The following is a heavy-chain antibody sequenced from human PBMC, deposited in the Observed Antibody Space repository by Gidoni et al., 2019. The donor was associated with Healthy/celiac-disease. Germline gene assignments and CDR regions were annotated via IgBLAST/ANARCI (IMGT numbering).Heavy chain of an antibody. D-gene: IGHD6-19*01. J-gene: IGHJ4*02. CDR1: GGSISSYY. V-gene: IGHV4-59*01. CDR3: ARADVQAVAGPFFDY. Sequence: QVQLQESGPGLVKPSETMSLTCTVSGGSISSYYWSWIRQPPGKGLEWIVYIYYSGSTNYNPSLKSRVTISVDTSKNQFSLKLSSVTAADTAVYYCARADVQAVAGPFFDYWGQGTLVTVSS. CDR2: IYYSGST.